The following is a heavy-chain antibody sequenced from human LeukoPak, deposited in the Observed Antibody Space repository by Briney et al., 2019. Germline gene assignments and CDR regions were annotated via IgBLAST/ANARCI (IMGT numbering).Heavy chain of an antibody. D-gene: IGHD2-15*01. Sequence: SETLSLTCTVSGGSISSYYWSWIRQPPGKGLEWIGYIYYSGSTNYNPSLKSRVTISVDTSKNQFSLKLSSVTAADTAVYYCARGGNCSGGTCYSDRGWFDPWGQGTLVTVSS. V-gene: IGHV4-59*01. J-gene: IGHJ5*02. CDR3: ARGGNCSGGTCYSDRGWFDP. CDR1: GGSISSYY. CDR2: IYYSGST.